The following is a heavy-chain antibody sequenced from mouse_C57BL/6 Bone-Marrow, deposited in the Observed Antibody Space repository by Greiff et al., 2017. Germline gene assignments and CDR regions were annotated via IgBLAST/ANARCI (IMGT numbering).Heavy chain of an antibody. Sequence: VQLQQSDAELVKPGASVKISCKVSGYTFTDHTIHWMKQRPEQGLEWIGYIYPRDGSTKYNEKFKGKATVTADKSSSTAYMQLNSLPSEDSAVYFCARGDDGYYLYAMDYWGQGTSVTVSS. V-gene: IGHV1-78*01. J-gene: IGHJ4*01. CDR2: IYPRDGST. CDR1: GYTFTDHT. CDR3: ARGDDGYYLYAMDY. D-gene: IGHD2-3*01.